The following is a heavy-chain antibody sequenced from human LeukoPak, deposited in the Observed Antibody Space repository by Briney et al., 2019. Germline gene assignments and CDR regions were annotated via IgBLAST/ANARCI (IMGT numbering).Heavy chain of an antibody. CDR3: TRMTAGHDY. V-gene: IGHV4-34*01. Sequence: NSSETLSLTCAVSGVSFDDYYWSWVRQTPGKGLEWIGEINHSGYTDDSPSLKSRDTLSIDTSRKQFSLNLRSVTVADTGIYYCTRMTAGHDYWGQGTLVTVSS. CDR1: GVSFDDYY. D-gene: IGHD2-21*02. J-gene: IGHJ4*02. CDR2: INHSGYT.